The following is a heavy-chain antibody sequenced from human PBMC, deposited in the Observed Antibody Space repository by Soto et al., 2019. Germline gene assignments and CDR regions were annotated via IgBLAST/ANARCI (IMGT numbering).Heavy chain of an antibody. CDR2: ISSSSSTI. J-gene: IGHJ4*02. V-gene: IGHV3-48*01. CDR3: ARGSPEAY. CDR1: GFTFSSYS. Sequence: GGSLRLSCAASGFTFSSYSMNWVLQAPGKGLEWVSYISSSSSTIYYADSVKGRFTISRDNAKNSLYLQMNSLRAEDTAVYYCARGSPEAYWGQGTLVTVSS. D-gene: IGHD2-15*01.